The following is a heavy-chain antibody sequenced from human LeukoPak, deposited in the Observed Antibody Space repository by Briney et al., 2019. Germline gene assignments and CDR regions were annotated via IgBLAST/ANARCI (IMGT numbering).Heavy chain of an antibody. J-gene: IGHJ3*02. CDR1: GGSISSSSYY. Sequence: SETLSLTCTVSGGSISSSSYYWGWIRQPPGKGLEWIGSIYYSGSTYYNPSLKSRVTISVDTSKNQFSLKLSSVTAADTAVYYCARYSNSTSRSDAFDIWGQGTMVTVSS. V-gene: IGHV4-39*01. D-gene: IGHD2-2*01. CDR2: IYYSGST. CDR3: ARYSNSTSRSDAFDI.